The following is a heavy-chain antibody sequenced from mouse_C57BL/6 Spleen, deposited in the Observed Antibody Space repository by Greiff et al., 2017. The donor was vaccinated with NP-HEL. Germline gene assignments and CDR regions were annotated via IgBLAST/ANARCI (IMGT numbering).Heavy chain of an antibody. CDR2: IYPGDGDT. D-gene: IGHD3-1*01. CDR1: GYAFSSSW. Sequence: VKLQESGPELVKPGASVKISCKASGYAFSSSWMNWVKQRPGKGLEWIGRIYPGDGDTNYNGKFKGKATLTADKSSSTAYMQLSSLTSEDSAVYFCARGHSSGYPFAYWGQGTLVTVSA. V-gene: IGHV1-82*01. J-gene: IGHJ3*01. CDR3: ARGHSSGYPFAY.